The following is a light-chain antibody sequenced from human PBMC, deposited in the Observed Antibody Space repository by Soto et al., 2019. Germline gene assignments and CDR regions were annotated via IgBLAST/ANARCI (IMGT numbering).Light chain of an antibody. CDR3: QQHNNWPPIT. CDR2: GAS. J-gene: IGKJ5*01. V-gene: IGKV3-15*01. Sequence: MTQSPSALSASVGDRVTITCRASQSVGDKLVWFQQKPGQAPRLLIYGASTRATGVPPRFTGSGSGTDFTLTISSLQSEDFAVYYCQQHNNWPPITFGQGTRLEIK. CDR1: QSVGDK.